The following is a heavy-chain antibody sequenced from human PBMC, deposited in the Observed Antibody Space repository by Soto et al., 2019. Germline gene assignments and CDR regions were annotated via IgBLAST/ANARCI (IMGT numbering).Heavy chain of an antibody. CDR2: IYYSGST. D-gene: IGHD3-10*01. Sequence: KTSETLSLTCTVSGGSISSYYWSWIRQPPGKGLEWIGYIYYSGSTNYNPSLKSRVTISVDTSKNQFSLKLSSVTAADTAVYYCARGGVLLWFGESPGGWFDPWGQGTLVTVSS. J-gene: IGHJ5*02. V-gene: IGHV4-59*01. CDR3: ARGGVLLWFGESPGGWFDP. CDR1: GGSISSYY.